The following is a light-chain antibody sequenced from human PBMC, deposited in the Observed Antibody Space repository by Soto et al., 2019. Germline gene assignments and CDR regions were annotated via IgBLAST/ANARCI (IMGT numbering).Light chain of an antibody. CDR2: DNV. V-gene: IGLV1-51*01. J-gene: IGLJ3*02. Sequence: QSALTQPPSVSEAPGQKVTISCSGSSSNIGHSSVFWYRQLPGTAPKLVIFDNVNRPSGIPDRFSGSKSGTSATLGVIGLQTGDEADYYCGTWDSSLSAWVFGGGTKLTVL. CDR1: SSNIGHSS. CDR3: GTWDSSLSAWV.